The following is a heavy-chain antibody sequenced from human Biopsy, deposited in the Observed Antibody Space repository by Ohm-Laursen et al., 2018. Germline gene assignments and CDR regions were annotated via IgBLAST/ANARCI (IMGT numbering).Heavy chain of an antibody. J-gene: IGHJ4*02. V-gene: IGHV4-39*01. CDR3: AKTRNDYGGFYFDY. D-gene: IGHD4/OR15-4a*01. CDR2: ISNT. Sequence: SDRLSLTSSVSGDSISSSTYYWGWIRQPPGKGLERIRTISNTYFRTSLKSRVTMSVDTPKNRFSLKLSSVSAADTGVYYCAKTRNDYGGFYFDYWGRGTLVTVSS. CDR1: GDSISSSTYY.